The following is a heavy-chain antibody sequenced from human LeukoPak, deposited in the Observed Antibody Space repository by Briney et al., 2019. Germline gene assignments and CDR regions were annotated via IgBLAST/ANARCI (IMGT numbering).Heavy chain of an antibody. V-gene: IGHV1-2*06. CDR3: ARAYCTDGSCYSTDY. J-gene: IGHJ4*02. D-gene: IGHD2-15*01. CDR2: INANSGGT. Sequence: GASVKVSCKASGYTFTGYYMHWVRQAPGQGLEWMGRINANSGGTNYAQKFQGRATVTRDTSISTAYMELSRLRSDDTAVYYCARAYCTDGSCYSTDYWGQGTLVTVSS. CDR1: GYTFTGYY.